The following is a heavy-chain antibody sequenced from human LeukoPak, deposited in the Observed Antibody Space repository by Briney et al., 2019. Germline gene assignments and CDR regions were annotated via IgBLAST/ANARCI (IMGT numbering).Heavy chain of an antibody. CDR1: GGSFSGYY. Sequence: PSETLSLTCAVYGGSFSGYYWSWIRQPPGKGLEWIGEINHSGSTNYNPSLKSRVTISVDTSKSQFSLKLSSVTAADTAVYYCARRYDFWSGYYHYYYYYMDVWGKGTTVTVSS. CDR2: INHSGST. CDR3: ARRYDFWSGYYHYYYYYMDV. D-gene: IGHD3-3*01. V-gene: IGHV4-34*01. J-gene: IGHJ6*03.